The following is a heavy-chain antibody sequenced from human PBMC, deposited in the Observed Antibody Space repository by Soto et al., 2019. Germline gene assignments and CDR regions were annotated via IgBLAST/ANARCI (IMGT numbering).Heavy chain of an antibody. CDR2: ISYDGSNK. V-gene: IGHV3-30-3*01. CDR3: ARDSSSWPNYYYYGMDV. J-gene: IGHJ6*02. D-gene: IGHD6-13*01. CDR1: GFTFSSYA. Sequence: GGSLRLSCVASGFTFSSYAMHWVRQAPGKGLEWVAVISYDGSNKYYADSVKGRFTISRDNSKNTLYLQMNSLRAEDTAVYYCARDSSSWPNYYYYGMDVWGQGTTVTVSS.